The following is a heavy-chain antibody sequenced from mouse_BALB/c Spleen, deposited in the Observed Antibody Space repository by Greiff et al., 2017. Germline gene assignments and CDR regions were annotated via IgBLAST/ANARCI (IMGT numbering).Heavy chain of an antibody. CDR2: IYPGDGDT. Sequence: QVQLQQSGAELARPGASVKLSCKASGYTFTSYWMQWVKQRPGQGLEWIGAIYPGDGDTRYTQKFKGKATLTADKSSSTAYMQLSSLASEDSAVYYGARGGYYFDYWGQGTTLTVSS. V-gene: IGHV1-87*01. CDR1: GYTFTSYW. D-gene: IGHD1-1*02. CDR3: ARGGYYFDY. J-gene: IGHJ2*01.